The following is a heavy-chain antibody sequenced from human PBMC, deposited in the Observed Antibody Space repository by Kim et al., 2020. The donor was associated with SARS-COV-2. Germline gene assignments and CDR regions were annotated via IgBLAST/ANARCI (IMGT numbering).Heavy chain of an antibody. V-gene: IGHV2-5*02. J-gene: IGHJ4*02. CDR2: MYWEGDK. Sequence: SGPTLVNPTQTLTLTCMFSGFSLSSRGVAVGWIRQPPGKALEWLALMYWEGDKRYTSYLKDRLTITKGTYENQVVLTMTNMDPVDTATYFCAHSVRQYYDSSGSPYYFDSWGQGAQGTVSS. CDR1: GFSLSSRGVA. CDR3: AHSVRQYYDSSGSPYYFDS. D-gene: IGHD3-22*01.